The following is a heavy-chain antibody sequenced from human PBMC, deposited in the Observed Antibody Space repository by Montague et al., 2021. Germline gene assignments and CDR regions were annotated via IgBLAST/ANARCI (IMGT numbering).Heavy chain of an antibody. CDR1: GFTFSNYW. J-gene: IGHJ5*02. CDR2: IKYDGSRT. CDR3: ARADFAAALDP. D-gene: IGHD6-25*01. V-gene: IGHV3-74*01. Sequence: SLRLSCAASGFTFSNYWMHWVRQAPGKGLVWVSHIKYDGSRTGYADSVKGRFTISRDNAKNTLYLQMNSLRADDTAVYYCARADFAAALDPWGQGTLVTVSS.